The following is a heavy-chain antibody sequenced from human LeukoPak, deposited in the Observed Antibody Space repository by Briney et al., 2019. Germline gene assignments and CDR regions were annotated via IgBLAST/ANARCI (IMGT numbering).Heavy chain of an antibody. CDR3: ATFYGAGPLDAFDI. CDR1: VYSFASYC. D-gene: IGHD3-10*01. V-gene: IGHV1-18*01. Sequence: ASVKVSCKASVYSFASYCTNWVRQAPGQGLEWMGWISVYNGNTNYAQKLQGRVTMTTDTSTSTAYMEPRSLRSYDTAVYYCATFYGAGPLDAFDISGQGTMVTVSS. J-gene: IGHJ3*02. CDR2: ISVYNGNT.